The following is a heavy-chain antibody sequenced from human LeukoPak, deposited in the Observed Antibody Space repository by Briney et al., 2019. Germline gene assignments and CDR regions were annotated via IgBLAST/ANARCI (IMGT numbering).Heavy chain of an antibody. D-gene: IGHD2-2*01. V-gene: IGHV3-53*04. CDR2: IYSGGST. CDR1: ALTLSSKY. CDR3: ARDLGYCSSTSCYAEDTHYGMDV. Sequence: GGSLRLSSAASALTLSSKYMSWVRPAPGKGLEWVSVIYSGGSTYYADSVKGRFTISRHNPKNTLYLQMNSLRAEDTAVYYCARDLGYCSSTSCYAEDTHYGMDVWGQGTTVTVSS. J-gene: IGHJ6*02.